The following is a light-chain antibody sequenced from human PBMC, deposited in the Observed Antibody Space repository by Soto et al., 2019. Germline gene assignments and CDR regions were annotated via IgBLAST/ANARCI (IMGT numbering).Light chain of an antibody. CDR1: SSNVGINT. CDR2: TND. Sequence: QTVVTQPPSTSATPGQRVTISCSGSSSNVGINTVSWYQQVPGTAPRLLIYTNDQRPSVVPGRFSGSKSGTSASLAIGGLQSEEEADYYCAAWEDSLRSLVFGGGTQLTVL. J-gene: IGLJ3*02. V-gene: IGLV1-44*01. CDR3: AAWEDSLRSLV.